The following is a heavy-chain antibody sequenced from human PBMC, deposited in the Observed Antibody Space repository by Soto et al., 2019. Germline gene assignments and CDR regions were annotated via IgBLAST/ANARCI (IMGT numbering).Heavy chain of an antibody. CDR3: ARSRGSGGVEYNMDV. CDR2: IMSDGSGT. J-gene: IGHJ6*02. V-gene: IGHV3-74*01. CDR1: EFTFSSYW. Sequence: EVQLVESGGGLVQPGGSLRLSCAASEFTFSSYWMHWVRQGPGEGLVWVSRIMSDGSGTTYADSVKGRFTISRDNAKNTLYLQMNSLRAEDTAVYHCARSRGSGGVEYNMDVWGQGTTVTVSS. D-gene: IGHD3-16*01.